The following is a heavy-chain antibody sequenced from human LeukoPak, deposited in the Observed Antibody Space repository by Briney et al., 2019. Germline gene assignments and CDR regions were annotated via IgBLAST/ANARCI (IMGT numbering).Heavy chain of an antibody. CDR2: ISAYNGNT. CDR1: GYTFTSYG. D-gene: IGHD2/OR15-2a*01. Sequence: ASVKVSCKASGYTFTSYGISWVRQPPGQRLEWMGRISAYNGNTNYAQKLQGRVTMTTDTSTSTAYMELRSLRSDDTAVYYCVRDYPTDTFPTFDPWGQGTLVTVSS. J-gene: IGHJ5*02. V-gene: IGHV1-18*01. CDR3: VRDYPTDTFPTFDP.